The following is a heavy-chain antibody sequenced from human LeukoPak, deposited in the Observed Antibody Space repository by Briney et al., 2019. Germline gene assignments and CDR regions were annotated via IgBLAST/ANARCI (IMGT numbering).Heavy chain of an antibody. CDR3: ATGWTSGYVWYFDL. D-gene: IGHD3-22*01. V-gene: IGHV1-24*01. Sequence: ASVKVSCKVSGYTLTELSMHWVRQAPGKGLERMGGFDPEDGETIYAQKFQGRVTMTEDTSTDTAYMELSSLRSEDTAVYYCATGWTSGYVWYFDLWGRGTLVTVSS. CDR2: FDPEDGET. CDR1: GYTLTELS. J-gene: IGHJ2*01.